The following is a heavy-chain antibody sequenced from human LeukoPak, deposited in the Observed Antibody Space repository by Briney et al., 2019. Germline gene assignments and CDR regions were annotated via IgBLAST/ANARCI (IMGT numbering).Heavy chain of an antibody. D-gene: IGHD3-10*01. CDR2: TWYDGSNQ. V-gene: IGHV3-33*01. J-gene: IGHJ6*02. CDR3: ARDAFMYGSGSWASLDV. CDR1: GFTFSNYG. Sequence: QAGRTLRLSCAASGFTFSNYGMHWVRQAPGKGLEWVAATWYDGSNQYYADSVKGRFTISKDNSKNTLYLQMNSLRAEDTAVHKCARDAFMYGSGSWASLDVWGQGTTVTVSS.